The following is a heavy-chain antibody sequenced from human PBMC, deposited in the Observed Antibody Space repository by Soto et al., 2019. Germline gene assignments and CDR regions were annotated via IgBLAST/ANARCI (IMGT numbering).Heavy chain of an antibody. D-gene: IGHD1-7*01. Sequence: QLQLQESGPGLVKPSETLSLTCTVSGGSISSSSYYWVWIRQPPGKGLEWIGSIYYSGSTYYNPSLKSRVTISVDTSKNQFSLKLSSVTAADTAVYYCARHDWNYVFFDYWGQGTLVTVSS. V-gene: IGHV4-39*01. CDR1: GGSISSSSYY. J-gene: IGHJ4*02. CDR3: ARHDWNYVFFDY. CDR2: IYYSGST.